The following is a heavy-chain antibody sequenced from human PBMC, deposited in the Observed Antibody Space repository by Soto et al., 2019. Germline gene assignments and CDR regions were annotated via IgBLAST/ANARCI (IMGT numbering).Heavy chain of an antibody. D-gene: IGHD3-3*01. CDR2: ISSSSSTI. CDR1: GFTFSSYS. CDR3: ARGSIDFWSGKLNWFDP. Sequence: EVQLVESGGGLVQPGGSLRLSCAASGFTFSSYSMNWVRQAPGKGLEWVSYISSSSSTIYYADSVKGRFTISRDNAKNLLYLQMNSLRAEDTAVYYCARGSIDFWSGKLNWFDPWGQGTLVTVSS. J-gene: IGHJ5*02. V-gene: IGHV3-48*01.